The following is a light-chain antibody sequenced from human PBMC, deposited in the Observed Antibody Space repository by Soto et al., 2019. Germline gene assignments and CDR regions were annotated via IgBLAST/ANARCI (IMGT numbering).Light chain of an antibody. J-gene: IGKJ5*01. Sequence: EIVLTQSPATLSLSPGERATLSCRASQSVGSYLAWYQQKPGQAPRLLIFDASSRATGIPARFSGSGSGTDFTLTISSLEPEDFAVYYCQHRSIWPVSFGQGTRLEIK. V-gene: IGKV3-11*01. CDR3: QHRSIWPVS. CDR1: QSVGSY. CDR2: DAS.